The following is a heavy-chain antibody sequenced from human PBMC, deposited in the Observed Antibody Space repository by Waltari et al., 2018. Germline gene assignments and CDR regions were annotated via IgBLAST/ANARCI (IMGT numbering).Heavy chain of an antibody. V-gene: IGHV1-2*06. CDR2: INPNSGGT. Sequence: MHWVRQAPGQGLEWMGRINPNSGGTNYAQKFQGRVTMTRDTSISTAYMELSRLRSDDTAVYYCARDLGYSSSSIWGQGTLVTVSS. CDR3: ARDLGYSSSSI. J-gene: IGHJ4*02. D-gene: IGHD6-6*01.